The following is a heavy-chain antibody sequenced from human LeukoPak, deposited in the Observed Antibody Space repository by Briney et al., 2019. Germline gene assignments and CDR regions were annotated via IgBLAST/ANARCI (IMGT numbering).Heavy chain of an antibody. J-gene: IGHJ4*02. CDR3: ARRMYYYDSSGYYYPYFGY. D-gene: IGHD3-22*01. CDR2: ISYDGSNK. CDR1: GFTFSSYA. Sequence: PGGSLRLSCAASGFTFSSYAMHWVRQAPGKGLAWVAVISYDGSNKYYADSVKGRFTISRDNSKNTLYLQMNSLRAEDTAVYYCARRMYYYDSSGYYYPYFGYWGQGTLVTVSS. V-gene: IGHV3-30-3*01.